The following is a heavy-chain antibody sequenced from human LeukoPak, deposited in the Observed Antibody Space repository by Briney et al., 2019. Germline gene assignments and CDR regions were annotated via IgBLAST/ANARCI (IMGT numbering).Heavy chain of an antibody. D-gene: IGHD3-22*01. V-gene: IGHV3-23*01. Sequence: GESLRLSCAASGFTFNTYAMNWVRQAPGKGLEWVSIVSDSGRSTYYADSVKGRFTISRDNSKNTLYLQMNSLRAEDTAVYYCANLIDSSRKYGLDVWGQGTTVTVSS. CDR3: ANLIDSSRKYGLDV. CDR1: GFTFNTYA. J-gene: IGHJ6*02. CDR2: VSDSGRST.